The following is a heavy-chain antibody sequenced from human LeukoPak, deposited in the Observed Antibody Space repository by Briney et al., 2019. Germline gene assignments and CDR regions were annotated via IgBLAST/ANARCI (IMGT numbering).Heavy chain of an antibody. Sequence: GGSRRLSCAASGFTFSSYGMHWVRQAPGKGLEWVAVISYDGSNKYYADSVKGRFTISRDNSKNTLYLQTNSLRAEDTAVYYCAKGGGSSSWSLKFYYYYYMDVWGKGTTVTVSS. CDR1: GFTFSSYG. J-gene: IGHJ6*03. D-gene: IGHD6-13*01. V-gene: IGHV3-30*18. CDR2: ISYDGSNK. CDR3: AKGGGSSSWSLKFYYYYYMDV.